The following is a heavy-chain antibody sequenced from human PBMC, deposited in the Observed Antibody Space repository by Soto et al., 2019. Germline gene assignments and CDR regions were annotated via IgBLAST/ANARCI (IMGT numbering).Heavy chain of an antibody. D-gene: IGHD4-17*01. Sequence: EVQLVESGGGLVQPGGSLRLSCAASGFTFSSYWMHWVRQAPGKGLVWVSRINSDGSSTSYADSVKGRFTISRDNAKNTLYLQMNSLRAEYKAVYYCARELRWLYGMDVWGQGTTVTVSS. CDR3: ARELRWLYGMDV. J-gene: IGHJ6*02. V-gene: IGHV3-74*01. CDR1: GFTFSSYW. CDR2: INSDGSST.